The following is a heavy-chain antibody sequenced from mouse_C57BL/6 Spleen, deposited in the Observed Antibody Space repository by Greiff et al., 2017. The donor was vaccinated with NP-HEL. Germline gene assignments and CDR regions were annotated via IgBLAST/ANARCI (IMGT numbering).Heavy chain of an antibody. CDR2: INPYNGGT. Sequence: VQLQQSGPVLVKPGASVKMSCKASGYTFTDYYMNWVKQSHGKSLEWIGVINPYNGGTSYNQKFKGKATLTVDKSSSTAYMELNSLTSEDSAVYYCARDYDAYFYFDYWGQGTTLTVSS. V-gene: IGHV1-19*01. CDR1: GYTFTDYY. J-gene: IGHJ2*01. D-gene: IGHD2-4*01. CDR3: ARDYDAYFYFDY.